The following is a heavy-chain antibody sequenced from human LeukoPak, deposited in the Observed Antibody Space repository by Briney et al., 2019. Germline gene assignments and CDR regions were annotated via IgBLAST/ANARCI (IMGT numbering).Heavy chain of an antibody. CDR3: ARDGSTYYDFWSGYSKGYYYYYYMDV. V-gene: IGHV4-4*07. CDR2: IYTSGST. D-gene: IGHD3-3*01. CDR1: GGSISSYY. J-gene: IGHJ6*03. Sequence: SETLSLTCTVSGGSISSYYWSWLRQPAGKGLEWIGRIYTSGSTNYNPSLKRRVTMSVDTSKNQFSLKLSSVTAADTAVYYCARDGSTYYDFWSGYSKGYYYYYYMDVWGKGTTVTVSS.